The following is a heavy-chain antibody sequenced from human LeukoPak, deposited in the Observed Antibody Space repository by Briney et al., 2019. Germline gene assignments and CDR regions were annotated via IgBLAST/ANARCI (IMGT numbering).Heavy chain of an antibody. V-gene: IGHV3-74*01. CDR2: INSDGSST. CDR3: ARQDYGRLVNFDY. D-gene: IGHD4-17*01. CDR1: GFTFSTYN. J-gene: IGHJ4*02. Sequence: PGGSLRLSCAASGFTFSTYNMNWVRLAPGKGLEWVSRINSDGSSTSYADSVKGRFTISRDNAKNTLYLQMNSLRAEDTALYYCARQDYGRLVNFDYWGQGTLVTVSS.